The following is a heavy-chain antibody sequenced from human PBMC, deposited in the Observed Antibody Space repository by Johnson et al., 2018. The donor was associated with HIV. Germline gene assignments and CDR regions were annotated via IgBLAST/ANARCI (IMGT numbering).Heavy chain of an antibody. Sequence: QVQLVESGGGVVQPGRSLRLSCAASGFTFSSYAMHWVRQAPGKGLEWVAVISYDGRNKYYADSVKGRFTISRDNSKNTLYLQMNSLRAEDTAVYYCARAGARAFDIWGQGTMVTVSS. D-gene: IGHD1-26*01. V-gene: IGHV3-30-3*01. CDR1: GFTFSSYA. CDR2: ISYDGRNK. CDR3: ARAGARAFDI. J-gene: IGHJ3*02.